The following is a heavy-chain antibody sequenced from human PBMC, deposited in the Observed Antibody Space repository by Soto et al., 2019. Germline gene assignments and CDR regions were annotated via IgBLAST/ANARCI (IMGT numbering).Heavy chain of an antibody. V-gene: IGHV4-39*01. Sequence: QLQLQESGPGLVKPSETLSLTCTVSGGSISSSSYYWGWIRQPPGKGLEWIGSIYYSGSTYYNPSLKGRVTIYAETSKNQFSLKLSSVTAADTAVYYCASGRVVVVIPPLDGMEVWGQGTTVTVSS. J-gene: IGHJ6*02. CDR3: ASGRVVVVIPPLDGMEV. CDR1: GGSISSSSYY. D-gene: IGHD3-22*01. CDR2: IYYSGST.